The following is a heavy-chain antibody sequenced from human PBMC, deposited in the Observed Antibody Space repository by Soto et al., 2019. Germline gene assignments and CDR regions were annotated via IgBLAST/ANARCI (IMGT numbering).Heavy chain of an antibody. CDR2: ISYDGSNK. CDR3: AKDAGPYSYSSSQYFDY. J-gene: IGHJ4*02. D-gene: IGHD6-6*01. V-gene: IGHV3-30*18. CDR1: GFTFSSYG. Sequence: ESGGGVVQPGRSLRLSCAASGFTFSSYGMHWVRQAPGKGLEWVAVISYDGSNKYYADSVKGRFTISRDNSKNTLYLQMNSLRAEDTAVYYCAKDAGPYSYSSSQYFDYWGQGTLVTVSS.